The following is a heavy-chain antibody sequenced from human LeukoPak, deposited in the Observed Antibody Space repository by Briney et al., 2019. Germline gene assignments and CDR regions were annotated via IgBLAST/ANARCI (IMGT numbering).Heavy chain of an antibody. D-gene: IGHD2-21*02. Sequence: ASVKVSCKASGYTFTNSYMHWVRQAPGRGLEHLAWINLKSGDTIYAQKFQGRVTLTRDTSISTAYMDLGSLRSDDTAIYYCAREGRHCGGDCYSFDFWGQGTLVTVSS. CDR3: AREGRHCGGDCYSFDF. V-gene: IGHV1-2*02. CDR2: INLKSGDT. CDR1: GYTFTNSY. J-gene: IGHJ4*02.